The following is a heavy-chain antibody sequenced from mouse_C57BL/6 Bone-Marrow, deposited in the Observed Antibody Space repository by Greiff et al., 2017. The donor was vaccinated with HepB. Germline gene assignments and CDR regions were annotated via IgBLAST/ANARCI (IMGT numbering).Heavy chain of an antibody. CDR3: ARRLGPHYYAMDY. J-gene: IGHJ4*01. CDR2: ISNLAYSI. D-gene: IGHD4-1*01. CDR1: GFTFSDYG. Sequence: EVKLVESGGGLVQPGGSLKLSCAASGFTFSDYGMAWVRQAPRKGPEWVAFISNLAYSIYYADTVTGRFIISRENAKNTLYLEMSSLRSEDTAMYYCARRLGPHYYAMDYWGQGTSVTVSS. V-gene: IGHV5-15*04.